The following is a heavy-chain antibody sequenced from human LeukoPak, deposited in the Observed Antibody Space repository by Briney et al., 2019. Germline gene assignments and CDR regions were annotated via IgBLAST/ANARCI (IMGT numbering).Heavy chain of an antibody. V-gene: IGHV3-15*01. Sequence: PGGSLRLSCAASGFTFSNAWMSWVRQAPGKGLEWVGRIKSKTDGGTTDYAAPVKGRFTISRDDSKNTLYLQMNSLKTEDTAVCYCTRINYDILTGYDDYYGMDVWGKGTTVTVSS. CDR1: GFTFSNAW. CDR3: TRINYDILTGYDDYYGMDV. J-gene: IGHJ6*04. D-gene: IGHD3-9*01. CDR2: IKSKTDGGTT.